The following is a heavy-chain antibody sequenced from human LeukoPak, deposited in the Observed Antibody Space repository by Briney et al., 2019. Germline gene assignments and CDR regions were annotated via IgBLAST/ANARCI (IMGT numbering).Heavy chain of an antibody. Sequence: SETLSLTCAVSGGSISSGNWWSWVRQTPGKGLEWIGDIYHSGSTSYNPSLKSRVTISVDKSKNQFSLKLSSVTAADTAVYYCAREKTWGPSNWLDPWGQGTLVTVSS. D-gene: IGHD3-16*01. V-gene: IGHV4-4*02. J-gene: IGHJ5*02. CDR2: IYHSGST. CDR3: AREKTWGPSNWLDP. CDR1: GGSISSGNW.